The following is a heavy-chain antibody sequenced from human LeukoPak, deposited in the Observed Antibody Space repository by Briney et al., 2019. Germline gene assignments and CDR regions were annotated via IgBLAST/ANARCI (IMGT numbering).Heavy chain of an antibody. CDR3: ARGQLLWFGGYWFDP. V-gene: IGHV4-34*01. Sequence: SETLSLTCAVYGGSFSGYYWSWIRQPPGKGLEWIGEINHSGSTNYNPSLKSRVTISVDTSKSQFSLELSSVTAADTAVDYCARGQLLWFGGYWFDPWGQGTLVTVSS. CDR2: INHSGST. D-gene: IGHD3-10*01. J-gene: IGHJ5*02. CDR1: GGSFSGYY.